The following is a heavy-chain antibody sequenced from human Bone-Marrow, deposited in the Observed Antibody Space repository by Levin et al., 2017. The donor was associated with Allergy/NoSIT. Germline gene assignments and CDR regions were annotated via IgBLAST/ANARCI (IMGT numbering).Heavy chain of an antibody. V-gene: IGHV3-53*01. Sequence: QPGGSLRLSCAVSGFTVSNNYMSWVRQAPGKGLEWVSVIYSAGSTYYADSVRGRFTISRDNSKNTLFLQMNSLRADDTAVYYCARGGPYGYWGQGTLVTVSS. CDR2: IYSAGST. CDR3: ARGGPYGY. CDR1: GFTVSNNY. D-gene: IGHD3-16*01. J-gene: IGHJ4*02.